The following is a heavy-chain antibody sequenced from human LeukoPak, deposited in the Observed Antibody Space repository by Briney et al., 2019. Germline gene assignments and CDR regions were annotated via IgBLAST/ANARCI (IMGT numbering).Heavy chain of an antibody. Sequence: ASVKVSCKVSRYSLTELSIHWVRQAPGKGLEWMGGFDPEDGETIYAQKFQGRVTMTDDTSTDTAYMEMSSLRSEDTAVYYCARGGPSSSWPGDVDYWGQGTLVAVSS. D-gene: IGHD6-13*01. V-gene: IGHV1-24*01. J-gene: IGHJ4*02. CDR3: ARGGPSSSWPGDVDY. CDR1: RYSLTELS. CDR2: FDPEDGET.